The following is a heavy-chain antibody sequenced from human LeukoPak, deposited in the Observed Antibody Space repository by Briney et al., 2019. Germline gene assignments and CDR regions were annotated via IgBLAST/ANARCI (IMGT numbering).Heavy chain of an antibody. Sequence: GGSLRLSCAASGFTFNNYAMDWVRQAPGKGLEWVSLISRSGATTYYADSVKGRFTISRDNSGNTLYLQMTSLRAEDTAVYYCARDPGDRWFFDLWGRGTLVTVSS. CDR3: ARDPGDRWFFDL. CDR2: ISRSGATT. V-gene: IGHV3-23*01. D-gene: IGHD7-27*01. CDR1: GFTFNNYA. J-gene: IGHJ2*01.